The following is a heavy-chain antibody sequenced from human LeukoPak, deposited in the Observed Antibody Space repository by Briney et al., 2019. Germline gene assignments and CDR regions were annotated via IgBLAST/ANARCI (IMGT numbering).Heavy chain of an antibody. CDR2: INSDGSST. CDR1: GFTFSSYW. D-gene: IGHD3-22*01. Sequence: GGSPRLSCAASGFTFSSYWMHWVRQAPGKGLVWVSRINSDGSSTSYADSVKGRFTISRDNAKNTLYLQMNSLRAEDTAVYYCTRDGELTYYYDSSGYYSPFGDYWGQGTLVTVSS. J-gene: IGHJ4*02. V-gene: IGHV3-74*01. CDR3: TRDGELTYYYDSSGYYSPFGDY.